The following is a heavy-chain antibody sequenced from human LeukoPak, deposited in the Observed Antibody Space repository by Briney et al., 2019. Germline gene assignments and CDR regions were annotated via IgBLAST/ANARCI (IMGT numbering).Heavy chain of an antibody. CDR1: GFTFSNYA. CDR2: ISYEGSTK. D-gene: IGHD2-21*02. V-gene: IGHV3-30-3*01. J-gene: IGHJ4*02. CDR3: ARDTDCGGDCLTLDY. Sequence: PGGSLRLSCAASGFTFSNYAIHWVRQAPGKGLEWVAFISYEGSTKYYVDSVKGRFSLSRDNSKNTLYLQMDSLRGEDTAVYYCARDTDCGGDCLTLDYWGQGTLVTVSS.